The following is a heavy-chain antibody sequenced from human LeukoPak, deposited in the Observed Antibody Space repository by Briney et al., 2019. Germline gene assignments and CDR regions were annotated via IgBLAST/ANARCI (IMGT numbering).Heavy chain of an antibody. CDR3: AKRGVVIRLILVGFHKEAYYFDS. CDR2: ISGSGGTT. CDR1: GITLSNYG. D-gene: IGHD3-10*01. V-gene: IGHV3-23*01. J-gene: IGHJ4*02. Sequence: GSLRCYGAVSGITLSNYGMRWVRQAQGNGLEWVAGISGSGGTTTYADSVKGPFTISRDNPRNTLFLHMNSLRAEDTAVYFCAKRGVVIRLILVGFHKEAYYFDSWGQGALVTVSS.